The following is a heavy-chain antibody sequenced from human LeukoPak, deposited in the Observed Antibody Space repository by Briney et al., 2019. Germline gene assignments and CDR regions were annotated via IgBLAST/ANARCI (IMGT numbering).Heavy chain of an antibody. CDR3: ARRGTYSSGFRWFDP. J-gene: IGHJ5*02. D-gene: IGHD6-25*01. Sequence: PSETLSLTCAVYGGSFSGYYWSWIRQPPGKGLEWMGEINHSGSTNYNPSLKSRVTISVDTSKNQFSLKLSSVTAADTAVYYCARRGTYSSGFRWFDPWGQGTLVTVSS. CDR1: GGSFSGYY. CDR2: INHSGST. V-gene: IGHV4-34*01.